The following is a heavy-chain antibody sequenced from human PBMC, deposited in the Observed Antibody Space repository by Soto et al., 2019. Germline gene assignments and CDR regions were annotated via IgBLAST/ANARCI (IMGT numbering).Heavy chain of an antibody. CDR3: ARNGCLCSGGSCSLDY. D-gene: IGHD2-15*01. CDR2: IRQAGSEK. V-gene: IGHV3-7*01. J-gene: IGHJ4*02. Sequence: GGSLRLSCAASGFTFSSYWMTWVRQAPGKGLEWVANIRQAGSEKYYVDSVKGRFTISRDNANNSLYLDMDSLVAEDTAMYYCARNGCLCSGGSCSLDYWGQGTLVTVSS. CDR1: GFTFSSYW.